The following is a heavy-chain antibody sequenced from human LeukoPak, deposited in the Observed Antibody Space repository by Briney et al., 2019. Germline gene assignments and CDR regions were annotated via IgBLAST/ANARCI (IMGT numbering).Heavy chain of an antibody. CDR3: ARGDSDQYYYYMNV. V-gene: IGHV1-2*02. CDR2: FNPNSGAT. CDR1: GYKFTGNY. J-gene: IGHJ6*03. Sequence: ASVKVSCKSSGYKFTGNYIQWVRRAPGQVCEWMGWFNPNSGATGYAQKFQGRVTMTGDTSISTAYMELSSLRSDDTAIYYCARGDSDQYYYYMNVWGKGTTVTVSS.